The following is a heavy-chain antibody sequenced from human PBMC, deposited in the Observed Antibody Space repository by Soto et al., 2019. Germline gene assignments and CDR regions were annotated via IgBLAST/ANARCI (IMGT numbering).Heavy chain of an antibody. J-gene: IGHJ4*02. CDR1: VFTFSDYY. CDR2: ISSSGSTI. V-gene: IGHV3-11*01. CDR3: AIYYCSSTSCYTFFVS. Sequence: GGSLRLSCSASVFTFSDYYMSWIRQAPGKGLEWVSYISSSGSTIYYADSVKGRFTISRDNAKNSLYLQMSSLRAEDTAVYYCAIYYCSSTSCYTFFVSGRQGTRATV. D-gene: IGHD2-2*02.